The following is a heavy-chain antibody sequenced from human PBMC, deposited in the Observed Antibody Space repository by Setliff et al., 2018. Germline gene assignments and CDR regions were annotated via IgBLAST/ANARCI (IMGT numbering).Heavy chain of an antibody. D-gene: IGHD1-1*01. Sequence: SETLSLTCTVYGGSFSDYYWGWIRQPPGKGLEWFGEIDQSGSGDYNPSFKGRVTISVDTSKKQFSLTLDSVTAADTALYYCRQAVVGRDVFDIWGQGTVVTVSS. J-gene: IGHJ3*02. CDR1: GGSFSDYY. CDR2: IDQSGSG. V-gene: IGHV4-34*01. CDR3: RQAVVGRDVFDI.